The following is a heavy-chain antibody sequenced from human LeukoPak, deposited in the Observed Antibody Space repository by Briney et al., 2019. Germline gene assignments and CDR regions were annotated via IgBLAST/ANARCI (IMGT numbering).Heavy chain of an antibody. V-gene: IGHV3-48*03. D-gene: IGHD2/OR15-2a*01. J-gene: IGHJ5*02. CDR1: GFTFSSYE. CDR3: ARDRITVPGPYNWFDP. CDR2: ISSSAEIV. Sequence: GGSLRLSCAASGFTFSSYEMNWVRQAPGKGLEWVSYISSSAEIVLYTDSVKGRFTVSRDNAKNSLYLQMNSLRVEDTAIYYCARDRITVPGPYNWFDPWGQGTLVTVSS.